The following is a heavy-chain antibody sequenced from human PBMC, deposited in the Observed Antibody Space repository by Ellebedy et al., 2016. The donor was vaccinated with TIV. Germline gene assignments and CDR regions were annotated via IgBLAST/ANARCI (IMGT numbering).Heavy chain of an antibody. CDR1: GYSFIGYY. D-gene: IGHD2-2*01. Sequence: ASVKVSXKASGYSFIGYYMHWVRQAPGQGLEWMGWINPNNGGTNSAQKFQGRVTMTRDASISTAYMELSRLRSDDTAVYYCARVDPYCSSISCYENYFDFWGQGTLVTVSS. CDR3: ARVDPYCSSISCYENYFDF. V-gene: IGHV1-2*02. J-gene: IGHJ4*02. CDR2: INPNNGGT.